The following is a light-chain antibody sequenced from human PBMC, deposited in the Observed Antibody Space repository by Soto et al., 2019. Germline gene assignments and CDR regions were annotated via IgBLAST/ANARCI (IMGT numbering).Light chain of an antibody. CDR1: SSDVGGYNY. CDR3: SSYTSSNTLV. Sequence: QPASVSGSPGQSITISCTGTSSDVGGYNYVSWYQQHAGKAPKLMIYDVSNRPSGVSDRFSGSKSGNTASLTISVLQAEDEADYYCSSYTSSNTLVFGGGTKLTVL. CDR2: DVS. J-gene: IGLJ2*01. V-gene: IGLV2-14*03.